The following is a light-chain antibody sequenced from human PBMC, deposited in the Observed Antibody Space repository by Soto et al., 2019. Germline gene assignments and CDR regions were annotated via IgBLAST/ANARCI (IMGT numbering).Light chain of an antibody. CDR3: QQYDSTPWT. CDR1: QRLSSSS. Sequence: EIVLTQSPGSLSLCPVERAAXSRXSSQRLSSSSLAWXQQXXGHXPXXLXYGASRRATGIPDRFTATESGTDFTLTISSLEHEDFPVYFCQQYDSTPWTFGQGTKVDI. J-gene: IGKJ1*01. V-gene: IGKV3-20*01. CDR2: GAS.